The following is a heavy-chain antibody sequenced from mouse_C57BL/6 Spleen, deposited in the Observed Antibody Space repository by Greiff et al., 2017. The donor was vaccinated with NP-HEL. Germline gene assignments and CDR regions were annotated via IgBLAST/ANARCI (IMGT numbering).Heavy chain of an antibody. D-gene: IGHD5-1*01. CDR2: IDPSDSYT. CDR1: GYTFTSYW. CDR3: ARQSHRLSEYRDWYFDV. V-gene: IGHV1-69*01. J-gene: IGHJ1*03. Sequence: QVQLQQPGAELVMPGASVKLSCKASGYTFTSYWMHWVKQRPGQGLEWIGEIDPSDSYTNYNQKFRGKSTLTVDKSSSTAYMQLSSLTSEDSAVYYCARQSHRLSEYRDWYFDVWGTGTTVTVSS.